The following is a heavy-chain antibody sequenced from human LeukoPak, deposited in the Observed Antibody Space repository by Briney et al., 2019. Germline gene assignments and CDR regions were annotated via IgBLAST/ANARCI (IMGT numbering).Heavy chain of an antibody. V-gene: IGHV4-38-2*02. D-gene: IGHD4-17*01. CDR3: ARGLDLGYGDYPYYFDY. J-gene: IGHJ4*02. CDR1: GYSISSGYY. Sequence: SETLSLTCTVSGYSISSGYYWGWIRQPPGKGLEWIGSIYHSGSTNYNPSLKSRVAISVDTSKNQFSLKLSSVTAADTAVYYCARGLDLGYGDYPYYFDYWGQGTLVTVSS. CDR2: IYHSGST.